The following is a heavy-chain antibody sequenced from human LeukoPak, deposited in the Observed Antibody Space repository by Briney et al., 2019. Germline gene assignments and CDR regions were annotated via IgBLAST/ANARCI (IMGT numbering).Heavy chain of an antibody. D-gene: IGHD2-15*01. Sequence: GGSVRLSCAASGLTFSTYSMSWVRLAPGKGLEWVSSISGSGGSTDYADSVKGRFTISRDNSKNTLYLQMNSLRAEDTAVYYCANGGKTPYCSGGSCYWFDPWGQGTLVTVSS. J-gene: IGHJ5*02. CDR2: ISGSGGST. V-gene: IGHV3-23*01. CDR3: ANGGKTPYCSGGSCYWFDP. CDR1: GLTFSTYS.